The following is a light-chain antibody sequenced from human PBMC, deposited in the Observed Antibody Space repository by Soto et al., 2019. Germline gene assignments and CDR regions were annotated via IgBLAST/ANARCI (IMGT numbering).Light chain of an antibody. V-gene: IGLV2-23*02. CDR3: CSYAGSSTFVYV. CDR2: EVS. J-gene: IGLJ1*01. Sequence: QSVRTQPASVSGSPGQSITISCTGTSSDVGSYNLVSWYQQHPGKAPKLMIYEVSKRPSGVSNRFSGSKSGNTASLTISELQGEDEADYYCCSYAGSSTFVYVFGTGTKVTVL. CDR1: SSDVGSYNL.